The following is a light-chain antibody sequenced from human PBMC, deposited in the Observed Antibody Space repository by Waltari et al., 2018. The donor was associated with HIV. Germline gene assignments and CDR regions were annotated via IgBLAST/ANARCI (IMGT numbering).Light chain of an antibody. J-gene: IGLJ3*02. CDR2: ENN. V-gene: IGLV1-51*02. CDR1: GSTIGTNY. CDR3: GTWDTRLSAWV. Sequence: QSVLTQPPSVSAAPGQKVTISCSGSGSTIGTNYVSWYQQLPGTAPKVLMFENNKRHSGAPDRFSGSKSDTSATLAITGLQPGDEAYYYCGTWDTRLSAWVFGGGTKLSVL.